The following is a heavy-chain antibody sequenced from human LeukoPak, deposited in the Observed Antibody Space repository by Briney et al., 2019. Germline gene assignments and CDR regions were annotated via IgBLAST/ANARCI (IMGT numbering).Heavy chain of an antibody. Sequence: PGGSLRLSCAASRLTVSSTYMSWVPQTPGKGLEWVSVIYSGGSTYYADSVKGRFTISRDNSKNTLYLQMNSLRAEDPAVYYCGRDLLEWYFDYWGRGTLVTVSS. CDR2: IYSGGST. V-gene: IGHV3-66*01. D-gene: IGHD3-3*01. J-gene: IGHJ4*02. CDR1: RLTVSSTY. CDR3: GRDLLEWYFDY.